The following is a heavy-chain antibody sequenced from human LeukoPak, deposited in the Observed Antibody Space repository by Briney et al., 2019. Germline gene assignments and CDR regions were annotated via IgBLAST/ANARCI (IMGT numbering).Heavy chain of an antibody. CDR3: ARGALRDYYMDV. D-gene: IGHD4-17*01. CDR1: GGSINSYY. CDR2: IYDSGST. J-gene: IGHJ6*03. Sequence: PSETLSLTCTVSGGSINSYYWSWIRQPPGKGLEWIGYIYDSGSTNYNPSLKSRVTISVDTSKNQFSLKLSSVTAADTAVYYCARGALRDYYMDVWGKGTTVTVSS. V-gene: IGHV4-59*01.